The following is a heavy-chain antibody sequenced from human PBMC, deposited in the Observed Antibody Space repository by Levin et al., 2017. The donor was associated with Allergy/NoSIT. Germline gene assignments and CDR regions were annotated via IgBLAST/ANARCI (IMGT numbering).Heavy chain of an antibody. CDR3: ARVIFLGGGSYFDY. Sequence: GGSLRLSCAASGFTFSSYAMHWVRQAPGKGLEYVSAISSNGGSTYYANSVKGRFTISRDNSKNTLYLQMGSLRAEDMAVYYCARVIFLGGGSYFDYWGQGTLVTVSS. D-gene: IGHD2/OR15-2a*01. V-gene: IGHV3-64*01. CDR1: GFTFSSYA. CDR2: ISSNGGST. J-gene: IGHJ4*02.